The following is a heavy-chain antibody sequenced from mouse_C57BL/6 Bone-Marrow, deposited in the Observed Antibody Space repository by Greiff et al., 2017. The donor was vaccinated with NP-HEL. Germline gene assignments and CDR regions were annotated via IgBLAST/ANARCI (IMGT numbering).Heavy chain of an antibody. J-gene: IGHJ2*01. V-gene: IGHV1-69*01. CDR3: ARGAYYDLFFDY. D-gene: IGHD2-10*01. CDR1: GYTFTSYW. Sequence: VQLQQPGAELVMPGASVKLSCKASGYTFTSYWMHWVKQRPGQGLEWIGEIDPSDSYTNYNQKFKGKSTLTVDKSSSRAYMQLSSLTSEDSAVYYCARGAYYDLFFDYWGQGTTLTVSS. CDR2: IDPSDSYT.